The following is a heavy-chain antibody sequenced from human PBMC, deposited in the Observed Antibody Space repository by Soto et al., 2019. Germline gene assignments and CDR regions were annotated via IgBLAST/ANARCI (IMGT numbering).Heavy chain of an antibody. V-gene: IGHV3-30-3*02. J-gene: IGHJ4*02. CDR1: GFTFSSYA. CDR3: AKQKTPYSNHDYPQY. CDR2: ISYDGSNK. Sequence: HPGGSLRLCCAASGFTFSSYAMHWVRQAPGKGLEWVAVISYDGSNKYYADSVKGRFTISRDNSKNTLYLQMNSLRAEDTAVYYCAKQKTPYSNHDYPQYWGQGTLVTVSS. D-gene: IGHD4-4*01.